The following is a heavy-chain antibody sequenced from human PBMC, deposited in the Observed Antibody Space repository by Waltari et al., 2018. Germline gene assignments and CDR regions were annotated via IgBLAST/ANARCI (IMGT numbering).Heavy chain of an antibody. V-gene: IGHV1-8*01. D-gene: IGHD2-15*01. CDR2: MNPNSGNT. J-gene: IGHJ6*03. CDR1: GYTFTSYA. Sequence: QVQLVQSGAEVKKPGASVKVSCKASGYTFTSYAINWVRQATGQGLEWMGWMNPNSGNTGYAQKFQGRVTMTRNTSISTAYMELSSLRSEDTAVYYCARGKKTRMPHYYYYYYMDVWGKGTTVTVSS. CDR3: ARGKKTRMPHYYYYYYMDV.